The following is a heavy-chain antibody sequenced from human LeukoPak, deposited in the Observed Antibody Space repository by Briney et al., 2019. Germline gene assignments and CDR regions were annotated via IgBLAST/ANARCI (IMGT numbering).Heavy chain of an antibody. CDR1: GFTFSSYG. CDR3: ARGAYCSGSCPGAFDI. D-gene: IGHD2-15*01. Sequence: PGRSLRLSCAASGFTFSSYGMHWVRQAPGKGLEWVAIIYYDGSKEYYADSVKGRFTISRGNSKNTLYLQMNSLRAEDTAVYYCARGAYCSGSCPGAFDIWGQGTMVTVSS. J-gene: IGHJ3*02. V-gene: IGHV3-33*01. CDR2: IYYDGSKE.